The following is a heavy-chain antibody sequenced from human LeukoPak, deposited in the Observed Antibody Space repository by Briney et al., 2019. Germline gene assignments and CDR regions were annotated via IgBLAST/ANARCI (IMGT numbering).Heavy chain of an antibody. CDR2: ISAYNGNT. CDR1: GYTFTSYG. Sequence: ASVKVSCKASGYTFTSYGISWVRQAPGQGLEWMGWISAYNGNTNYAQKLQGRVTMTTDTSTSTAYMELRSLRSDDTAAYYCARDRGGYCSSTSCYLSRPFDYWGQGTLVTVSS. D-gene: IGHD2-2*01. V-gene: IGHV1-18*01. CDR3: ARDRGGYCSSTSCYLSRPFDY. J-gene: IGHJ4*02.